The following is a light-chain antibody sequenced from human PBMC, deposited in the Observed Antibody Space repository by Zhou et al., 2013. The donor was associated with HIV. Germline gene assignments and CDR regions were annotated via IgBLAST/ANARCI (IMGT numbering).Light chain of an antibody. J-gene: IGKJ5*01. CDR1: QDISNY. V-gene: IGKV1-33*01. Sequence: DIQMTQSPSSLSGSVGDRVTITCQASQDISNYLNWYQQKPGKAPKLLIYEGSTLETGVPSRFSGSGSGTDFTLTISSLQPEDFATYYCQQANSFPITFGQGTRLEIK. CDR3: QQANSFPIT. CDR2: EGS.